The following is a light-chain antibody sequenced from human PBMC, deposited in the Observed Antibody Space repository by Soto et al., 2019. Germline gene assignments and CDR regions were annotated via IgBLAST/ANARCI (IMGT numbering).Light chain of an antibody. Sequence: DIQMTQSPSSLSASAGDRVTITCQASQDISHYLNWYQQKPGKAPKLLIDDAFNLETGVPSRFSGSGSGTDFTFTISSLQPEDIETYYCQQYDSFPRTLGQGTKVDIK. CDR3: QQYDSFPRT. J-gene: IGKJ1*01. CDR1: QDISHY. V-gene: IGKV1-33*01. CDR2: DAF.